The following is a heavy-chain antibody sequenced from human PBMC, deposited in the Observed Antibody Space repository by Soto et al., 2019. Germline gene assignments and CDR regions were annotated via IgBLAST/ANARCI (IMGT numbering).Heavy chain of an antibody. CDR2: IIPIFGTA. V-gene: IGHV1-69*12. CDR1: GGTFSSYA. D-gene: IGHD1-7*01. Sequence: QVQLVQSGAEVKKPGSSVKVSCKASGGTFSSYAISWVRQAPGQGLEWMGGIIPIFGTANYAQKFQGRVTITADESTXXAXMXXSSLRSEDTAVYYCASPRGGLELYPGGYSYYGMDVWGQGTTVTVSS. J-gene: IGHJ6*02. CDR3: ASPRGGLELYPGGYSYYGMDV.